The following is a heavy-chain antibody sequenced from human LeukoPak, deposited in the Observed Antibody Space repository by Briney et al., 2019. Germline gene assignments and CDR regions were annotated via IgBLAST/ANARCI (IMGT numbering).Heavy chain of an antibody. D-gene: IGHD2-15*01. CDR2: ISGSGGST. CDR3: ARGNLFVVVVAATTYYFDY. V-gene: IGHV3-23*01. CDR1: GFTFSSYA. J-gene: IGHJ4*02. Sequence: GGSLRLSCAASGFTFSSYAMSWVRQAPGKGLEWVSAISGSGGSTYYADSVKGRFTISRDNSKNTLYLQMNSLRAEDTAVYYCARGNLFVVVVAATTYYFDYWGQGTLVTVSS.